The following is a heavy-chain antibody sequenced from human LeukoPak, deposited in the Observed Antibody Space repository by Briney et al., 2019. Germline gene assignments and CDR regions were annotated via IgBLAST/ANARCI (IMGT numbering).Heavy chain of an antibody. J-gene: IGHJ3*02. Sequence: PGGSLRLSCAASGFTVSSNCMSWVRQAPGKGLEWVSVIYSGGNTYYAHSVKGRFTISRDNSKNTLYLQMNSLRAEDTAVYYCARDGYSSSWKAFDIWGQGTMVTVSS. D-gene: IGHD6-13*01. CDR1: GFTVSSNC. CDR2: IYSGGNT. V-gene: IGHV3-53*01. CDR3: ARDGYSSSWKAFDI.